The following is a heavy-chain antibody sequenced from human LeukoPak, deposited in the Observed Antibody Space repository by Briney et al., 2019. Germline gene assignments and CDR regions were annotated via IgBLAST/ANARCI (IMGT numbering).Heavy chain of an antibody. CDR1: GFTFCNYA. J-gene: IGHJ4*02. D-gene: IGHD3-22*01. Sequence: GGSLRLSCATSGFTFCNYAMAWVRQAPGKGRGWVTGITGNGETTYYADCVKGRFTISRESAENTVYLERNRVRVEDNALYHCAKRDYPQSSAYFPLFDNWGQGTLVTVSS. CDR2: ITGNGETT. V-gene: IGHV3-23*01. CDR3: AKRDYPQSSAYFPLFDN.